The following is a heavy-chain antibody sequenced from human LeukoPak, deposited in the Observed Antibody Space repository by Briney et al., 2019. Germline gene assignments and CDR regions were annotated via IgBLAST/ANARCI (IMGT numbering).Heavy chain of an antibody. CDR2: INPNSGGT. V-gene: IGHV1-2*02. D-gene: IGHD3-3*01. CDR3: ARGNYDFWSGPVPDP. J-gene: IGHJ5*02. Sequence: ASVKVSCKASGYTFTGYYMHWVRQAPGQGLEWMGWINPNSGGTNYAQKFQGRVTMTRDTSISTAYMELSRLRSDDTAVYYCARGNYDFWSGPVPDPWGQGTLVTVPS. CDR1: GYTFTGYY.